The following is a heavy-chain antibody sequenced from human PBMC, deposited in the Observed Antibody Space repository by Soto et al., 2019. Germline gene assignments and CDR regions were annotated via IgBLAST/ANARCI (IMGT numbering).Heavy chain of an antibody. J-gene: IGHJ6*02. CDR1: GFTFTSSA. CDR2: IVVGSGNT. D-gene: IGHD3-3*01. Sequence: SVKVSCKASGFTFTSSAVQWVRQARGQRLEWIGWIVVGSGNTNYAQKFQERVTITRDMSTSTAYMELSSLRSEDTAVYYCAAPPTYYDFWSGYYRPYYYYCMDVWGRETQVTLS. V-gene: IGHV1-58*01. CDR3: AAPPTYYDFWSGYYRPYYYYCMDV.